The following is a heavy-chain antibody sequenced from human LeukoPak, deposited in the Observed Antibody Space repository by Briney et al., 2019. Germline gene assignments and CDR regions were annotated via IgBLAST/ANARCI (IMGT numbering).Heavy chain of an antibody. Sequence: SETLSLTCAVYGRSFSGYYWSWIRQPPGKGLEWIGEINHSGSTNYNPSLKSRVTISVDTSKKQFSLKLSSVTAADTAVYYCARGRLLMWFDPWGQGTLVTVSS. CDR1: GRSFSGYY. CDR3: ARGRLLMWFDP. V-gene: IGHV4-34*01. D-gene: IGHD3-16*01. CDR2: INHSGST. J-gene: IGHJ5*02.